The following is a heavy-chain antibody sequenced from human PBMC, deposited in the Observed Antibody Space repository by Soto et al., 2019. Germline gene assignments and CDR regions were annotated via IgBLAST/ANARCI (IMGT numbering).Heavy chain of an antibody. J-gene: IGHJ4*02. Sequence: KESGPTLVKPTQTLTLTCTFSGFSLSTSGVGVGWIRQPPGKALEWLALIYWDDDKRYSPSLKSRLTITKDTSKNQVVLTMTNMDPVDTATYYCALPYCSGGSCYTWVDYWGQGTLVTVSS. CDR2: IYWDDDK. CDR1: GFSLSTSGVG. CDR3: ALPYCSGGSCYTWVDY. V-gene: IGHV2-5*02. D-gene: IGHD2-15*01.